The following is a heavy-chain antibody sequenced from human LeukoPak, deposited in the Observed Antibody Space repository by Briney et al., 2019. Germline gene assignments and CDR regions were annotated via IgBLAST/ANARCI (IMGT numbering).Heavy chain of an antibody. J-gene: IGHJ5*02. Sequence: ASVKVSCKASGGTFISYAISWVRQAPGQGLEWMGGIIPIFGTANYAQKFQGRVTITADESTSTAYMELSSLRSEDTAVYYCARRVRDYTNWFDPWGQGTLVTVSS. CDR1: GGTFISYA. V-gene: IGHV1-69*13. CDR3: ARRVRDYTNWFDP. D-gene: IGHD4-11*01. CDR2: IIPIFGTA.